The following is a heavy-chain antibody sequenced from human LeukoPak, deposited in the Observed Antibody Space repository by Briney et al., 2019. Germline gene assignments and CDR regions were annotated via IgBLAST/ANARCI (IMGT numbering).Heavy chain of an antibody. CDR1: GASISTSNW. D-gene: IGHD1-1*01. CDR2: IYHTGAT. V-gene: IGHV4-4*02. J-gene: IGHJ3*02. Sequence: PSETLSLTCVVSGASISTSNWWSWVRQPPGKGLEWIGEIYHTGATNYNPSLKSRVTVSVDTSKNQFSLKLSSVTAADTAVYYCAAFLLQQINVFDIWGQGTMVTVSS. CDR3: AAFLLQQINVFDI.